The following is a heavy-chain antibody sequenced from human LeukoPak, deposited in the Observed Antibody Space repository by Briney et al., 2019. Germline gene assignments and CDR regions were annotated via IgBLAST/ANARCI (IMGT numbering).Heavy chain of an antibody. CDR3: ARAGGRSWFDP. Sequence: ASVKVSCKASGYSFTDKYMHWVRQAPGQGLEWMGWINPNSGGTNYAQKLQGRVTMTTDTSMSTAYMGLSRLTSDDTAVYYCARAGGRSWFDPWGQGTLVTVSS. CDR1: GYSFTDKY. V-gene: IGHV1-2*02. J-gene: IGHJ5*02. CDR2: INPNSGGT.